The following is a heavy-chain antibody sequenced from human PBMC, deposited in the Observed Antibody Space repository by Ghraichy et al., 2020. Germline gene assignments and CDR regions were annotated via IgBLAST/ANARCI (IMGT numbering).Heavy chain of an antibody. CDR3: AKDKGERGYSYGWVYYYYGMDV. Sequence: GGSLRLSCAASGFTFDDYAMHWVRQAPGKGLEWVSGISWNSGSIGYADSVKGRFTISRDNAKNSLYLQMNSLRAEDTALYYCAKDKGERGYSYGWVYYYYGMDVWGQGTTVTVSS. CDR2: ISWNSGSI. V-gene: IGHV3-9*01. J-gene: IGHJ6*02. CDR1: GFTFDDYA. D-gene: IGHD5-18*01.